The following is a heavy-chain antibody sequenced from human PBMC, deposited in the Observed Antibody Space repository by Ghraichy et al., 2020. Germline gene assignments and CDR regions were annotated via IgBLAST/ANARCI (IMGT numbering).Heavy chain of an antibody. CDR2: INHSGST. V-gene: IGHV4-34*01. CDR3: ARGLGGYGVKYYYYYYYMDV. Sequence: SETLSLTCAVYGGSFSGYYWSWIRQPPGKGLEWIGEINHSGSTNYNPSLKSRVTISVDTSKNQFSLKLSSVTAADTAVYYCARGLGGYGVKYYYYYYYMDVWGKGTTVTVSS. CDR1: GGSFSGYY. D-gene: IGHD5-12*01. J-gene: IGHJ6*03.